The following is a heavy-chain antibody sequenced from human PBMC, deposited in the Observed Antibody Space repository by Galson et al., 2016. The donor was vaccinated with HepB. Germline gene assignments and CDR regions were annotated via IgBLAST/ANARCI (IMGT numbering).Heavy chain of an antibody. CDR2: ITGSGAGT. CDR1: GFTFTSYA. J-gene: IGHJ4*02. Sequence: SLRLSCAASGFTFTSYAMSWVRQAPGKGLEWVSGITGSGAGTYYADSVKGRFTNSRDNSKDTLYLQMNSLRAEDTAVYYCARDYGDSNSYFNYWGQGTLVTVSS. CDR3: ARDYGDSNSYFNY. V-gene: IGHV3-23*01. D-gene: IGHD4-17*01.